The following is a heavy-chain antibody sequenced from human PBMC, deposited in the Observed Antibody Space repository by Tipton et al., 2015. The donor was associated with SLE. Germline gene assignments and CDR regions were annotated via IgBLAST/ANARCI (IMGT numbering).Heavy chain of an antibody. V-gene: IGHV4-39*07. CDR3: ARSQYCGDGSCQSWNGYYMDV. D-gene: IGHD2-21*01. CDR1: GGSMRSPYY. J-gene: IGHJ6*03. Sequence: LRLSCIVSGGSMRSPYYWGWMRQSPEKGLEWIGSMYYSGDTYYNPSLKSRVAISVDMSKSQFSLKLNSVTAADTAVYYCARSQYCGDGSCQSWNGYYMDVWDKGTTVSVSS. CDR2: MYYSGDT.